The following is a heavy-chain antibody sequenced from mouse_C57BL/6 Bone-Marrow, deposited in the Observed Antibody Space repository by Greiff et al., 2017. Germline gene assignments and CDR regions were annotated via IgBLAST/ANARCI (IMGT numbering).Heavy chain of an antibody. J-gene: IGHJ1*03. D-gene: IGHD2-1*01. Sequence: VQLKESGPGLVKPSQTVFLTCTVTGISITTGNYRWSWIRQFPGNKLEWIGYIYYSGTITYNPSPTSRTTITRDTPKNQFFLEMNSLTAEDTATYYCARFSYGNHWYFDVWGTGTTVTVSS. V-gene: IGHV3-5*01. CDR3: ARFSYGNHWYFDV. CDR1: GISITTGNYR. CDR2: IYYSGTI.